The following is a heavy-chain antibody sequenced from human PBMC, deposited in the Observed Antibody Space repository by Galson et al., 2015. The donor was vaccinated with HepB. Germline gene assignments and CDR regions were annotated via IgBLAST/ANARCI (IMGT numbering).Heavy chain of an antibody. CDR2: ISWNSGSI. Sequence: SLRLSCAASGFTFDDYAMHWVRQAPGKGLEWVSGISWNSGSIGYADSVKGRFTISRDTAKNSLYLQMNSLRAEETALYYCAKEPTGAFDIWGQGTMVTVSS. D-gene: IGHD3-9*01. V-gene: IGHV3-9*01. J-gene: IGHJ3*02. CDR3: AKEPTGAFDI. CDR1: GFTFDDYA.